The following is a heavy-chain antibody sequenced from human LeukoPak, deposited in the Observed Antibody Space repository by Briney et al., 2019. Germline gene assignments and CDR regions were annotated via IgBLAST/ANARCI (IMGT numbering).Heavy chain of an antibody. V-gene: IGHV4-31*03. Sequence: PSETLSLTCTVSCGSISSGGYYWLWIRHPPGKALEWIGYIYYSGSTYYNPSLKSRVTISVDTSKNQFSLKLSSVTAADTAVYYCAREDSRTFDIWGQGTMVTVSS. CDR1: CGSISSGGYY. D-gene: IGHD6-13*01. CDR2: IYYSGST. J-gene: IGHJ3*02. CDR3: AREDSRTFDI.